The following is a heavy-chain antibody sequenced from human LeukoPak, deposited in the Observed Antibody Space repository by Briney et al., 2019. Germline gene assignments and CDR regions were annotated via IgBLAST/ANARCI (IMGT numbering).Heavy chain of an antibody. J-gene: IGHJ3*02. CDR3: ARGGFDI. Sequence: GRSLRLSCAASGFTFSSYAMHSVRQAPGKGLEWVAVISYDGSNKYYADSVKGRFTISRDNSKNTLYLQMNSLRAEDTAVYYCARGGFDIWGQGTMVTVSS. CDR1: GFTFSSYA. CDR2: ISYDGSNK. V-gene: IGHV3-30-3*01.